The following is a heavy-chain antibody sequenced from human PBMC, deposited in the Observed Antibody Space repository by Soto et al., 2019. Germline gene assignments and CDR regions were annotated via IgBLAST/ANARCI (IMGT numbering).Heavy chain of an antibody. CDR3: AHLLGGCSSAGCSPLRFDY. J-gene: IGHJ4*02. CDR2: IYWDDDK. CDR1: GFSLSNSGVG. D-gene: IGHD2-2*01. V-gene: IGHV2-5*02. Sequence: SGPTLVNPTEPLTLTCTFSGFSLSNSGVGVGWIRQPPGKALEWLALIYWDDDKRYSPSLRGRLTITKDTSKNQVVLTMTNMDPVDTGTYYCAHLLGGCSSAGCSPLRFDYWGQGILVTAPQ.